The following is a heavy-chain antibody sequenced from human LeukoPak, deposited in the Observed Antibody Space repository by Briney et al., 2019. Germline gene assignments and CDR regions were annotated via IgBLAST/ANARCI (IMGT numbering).Heavy chain of an antibody. Sequence: SETLSLTCTVSGRSISSGGYYWSWIRQHPGKGQEGFGYIYYSGSTYYTPTLKSRVTISVDTSKNQFSLKLSSVTAADTAVYYCARDVSRRDGYRYFDYWGQGTLVTVSS. CDR1: GRSISSGGYY. J-gene: IGHJ4*02. V-gene: IGHV4-31*03. CDR3: ARDVSRRDGYRYFDY. D-gene: IGHD5-24*01. CDR2: IYYSGST.